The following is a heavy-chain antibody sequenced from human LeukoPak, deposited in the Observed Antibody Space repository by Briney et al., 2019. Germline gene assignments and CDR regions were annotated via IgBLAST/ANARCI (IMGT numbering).Heavy chain of an antibody. CDR1: GGSISSSSYY. Sequence: SETLSLTCTVSGGSISSSSYYWGWIRQPPGKGLEWIGSIYYSGRTYYNPSLMSRVTISVDTSKHQFSLKLSSVTAADTAMYYSYRRADDFYMDVRGKGTTVTISS. D-gene: IGHD4-11*01. CDR3: YRRADDFYMDV. J-gene: IGHJ6*03. V-gene: IGHV4-39*07. CDR2: IYYSGRT.